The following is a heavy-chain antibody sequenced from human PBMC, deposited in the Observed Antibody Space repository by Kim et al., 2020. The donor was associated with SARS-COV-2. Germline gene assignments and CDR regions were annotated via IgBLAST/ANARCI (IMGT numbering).Heavy chain of an antibody. V-gene: IGHV4-59*08. CDR1: GGSISSYY. Sequence: SETLSLTCTVSGGSISSYYWSWIRQPPGKGLEWIGYIYYSGSTNYNPSLKSRVTISVDTSKNQFSLKLSSVTAADTAVYYCARLYPGGLGSWYPYYYYYYGMDVWGQGTTVTVSS. J-gene: IGHJ6*02. D-gene: IGHD6-13*01. CDR2: IYYSGST. CDR3: ARLYPGGLGSWYPYYYYYYGMDV.